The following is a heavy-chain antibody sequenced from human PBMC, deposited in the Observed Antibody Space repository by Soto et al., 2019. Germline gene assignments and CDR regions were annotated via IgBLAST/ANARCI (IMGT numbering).Heavy chain of an antibody. CDR3: TTDDTGAVYYYDSSGYQSDY. J-gene: IGHJ4*02. CDR2: IKSKTDGGTT. V-gene: IGHV3-15*07. D-gene: IGHD3-22*01. CDR1: GVTFSNAW. Sequence: GGSLRLSCAASGVTFSNAWMDWVRQAPGKGLEWVGRIKSKTDGGTTDYAAPVKGRFTISRDDSKNTLYLQMNSLKTEDTAVYYCTTDDTGAVYYYDSSGYQSDYWGQGTLVTVSS.